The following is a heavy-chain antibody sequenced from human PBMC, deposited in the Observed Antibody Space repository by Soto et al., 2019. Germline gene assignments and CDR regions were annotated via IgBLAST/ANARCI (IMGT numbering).Heavy chain of an antibody. CDR2: ISTSGSTV. Sequence: EVQLVESGGALVQPGGSLRLSCAASRFTFSTYEMNWVRQAPGKALEWVSYISTSGSTVYYADSVKGRFTISRDNTRNSLNLQMNSLRDEDTAIYYCVRYCSTTLCNGVATRTFDYWGQGSLVTVSS. CDR1: RFTFSTYE. CDR3: VRYCSTTLCNGVATRTFDY. D-gene: IGHD2-2*01. V-gene: IGHV3-48*03. J-gene: IGHJ4*02.